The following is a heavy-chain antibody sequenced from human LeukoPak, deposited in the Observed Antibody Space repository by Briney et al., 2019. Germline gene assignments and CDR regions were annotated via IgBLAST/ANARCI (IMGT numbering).Heavy chain of an antibody. J-gene: IGHJ3*02. D-gene: IGHD4-17*01. CDR2: MNPNSGNT. V-gene: IGHV1-8*03. CDR1: GYTFTSYD. CDR3: ATTVTVPADAFDI. Sequence: ASVQVSCKASGYTFTSYDINWVRQATGQGLEWMGWMNPNSGNTGYAQKFQGRVTITRNTSISTAYMELSSLRSEDTAVYYCATTVTVPADAFDIWGQGTMVTVSS.